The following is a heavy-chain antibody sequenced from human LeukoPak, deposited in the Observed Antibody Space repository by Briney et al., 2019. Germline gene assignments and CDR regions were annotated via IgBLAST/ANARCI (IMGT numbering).Heavy chain of an antibody. D-gene: IGHD4-17*01. CDR1: GGSFSGYY. J-gene: IGHJ3*01. Sequence: SETLSLTCAVYGGSFSGYYWSWIRQPPGKGLEWIGYIYYSGNTNYNPSLKSRVTISVDTSKNQFSLKLNSVTAADTAVYYCARVGGYGDYASHWGQGTMVTVSS. V-gene: IGHV4-59*01. CDR3: ARVGGYGDYASH. CDR2: IYYSGNT.